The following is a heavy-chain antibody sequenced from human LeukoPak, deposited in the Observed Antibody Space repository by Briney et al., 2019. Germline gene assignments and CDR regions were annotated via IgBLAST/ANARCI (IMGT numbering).Heavy chain of an antibody. Sequence: SETLSLTCTVSGYSISSGYYWGWIRQPPGKGLEWIGSIYHSGSTYYNPSLKSRVTISVDTSKNQFSLKLSSVTAADTAVYYCARDRIGVSLGSYFDYWGQGTLVTVSS. D-gene: IGHD3-3*01. CDR2: IYHSGST. V-gene: IGHV4-38-2*02. CDR1: GYSISSGYY. J-gene: IGHJ4*02. CDR3: ARDRIGVSLGSYFDY.